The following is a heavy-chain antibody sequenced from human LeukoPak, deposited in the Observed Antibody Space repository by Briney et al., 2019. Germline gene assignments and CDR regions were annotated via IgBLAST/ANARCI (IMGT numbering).Heavy chain of an antibody. Sequence: GGSLRLSCAASGFTFSSYWMSWVRQAPGKGLEWVANIKQDGSEKYYVDSVKGRFTISRDNAKNSLYLQMNSLRAEDTAVYYCARSSGWSDYYYYYYMDVWGKGTTVTVSS. CDR1: GFTFSSYW. CDR3: ARSSGWSDYYYYYYMDV. D-gene: IGHD6-19*01. CDR2: IKQDGSEK. V-gene: IGHV3-7*01. J-gene: IGHJ6*03.